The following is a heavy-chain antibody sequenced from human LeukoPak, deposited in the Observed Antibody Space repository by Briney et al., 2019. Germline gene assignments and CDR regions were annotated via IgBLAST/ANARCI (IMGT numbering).Heavy chain of an antibody. CDR2: IIPIFGTA. Sequence: ASVKVSCKASGYTFTSYGISWVRQAPGQGLEWMGGIIPIFGTANYAQKFQGRVTITADKSTSTAYMELSSLRSEDTAVYYCARAYSGYENYYYYYYMDVWGKGTTVTVSS. J-gene: IGHJ6*03. V-gene: IGHV1-69*06. CDR1: GYTFTSYG. CDR3: ARAYSGYENYYYYYYMDV. D-gene: IGHD5-12*01.